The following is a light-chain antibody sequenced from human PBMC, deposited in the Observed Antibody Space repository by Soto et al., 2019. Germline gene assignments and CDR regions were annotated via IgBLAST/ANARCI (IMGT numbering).Light chain of an antibody. CDR2: AAS. CDR1: QDINNY. Sequence: DIQMTQSPSSLSASVGDRVTITCRAGQDINNYLAWYQQKPGKVPLLLISAASTLQSGVPSRFSGSGSGTDFTRTISSLQPEDVATYYCQKYDGAPLTFGGGTTVEIK. CDR3: QKYDGAPLT. V-gene: IGKV1-27*01. J-gene: IGKJ4*01.